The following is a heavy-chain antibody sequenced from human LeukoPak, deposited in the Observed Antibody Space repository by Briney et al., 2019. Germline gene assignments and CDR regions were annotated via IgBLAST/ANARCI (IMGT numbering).Heavy chain of an antibody. CDR1: GGSISSYY. D-gene: IGHD5-12*01. J-gene: IGHJ4*02. CDR3: ARYSGYDIIDY. CDR2: IYYSGST. V-gene: IGHV4-59*12. Sequence: PSETLSLTCTVSGGSISSYYWSWIRQPPGKGLEWIGYIYYSGSTNYNPSLKSRVTISVDTSKNQFSLKLSSVTAADTAVYYCARYSGYDIIDYWGQGTLVTVSS.